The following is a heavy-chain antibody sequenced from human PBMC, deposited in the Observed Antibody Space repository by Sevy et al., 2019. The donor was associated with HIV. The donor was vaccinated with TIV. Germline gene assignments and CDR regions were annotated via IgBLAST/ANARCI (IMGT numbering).Heavy chain of an antibody. CDR1: GFTFSTYA. V-gene: IGHV3-30-3*01. J-gene: IGHJ4*02. CDR3: ARDQLESIDY. CDR2: VSSDGSEI. Sequence: GGSLRLSCAVSGFTFSTYAMHWVRQAPGKGLECVAIVSSDGSEINYADSVKGRFTISRDNSRNKLYLQMNSLRTEDTALYYCARDQLESIDYWGQGTLVPVSS. D-gene: IGHD1-1*01.